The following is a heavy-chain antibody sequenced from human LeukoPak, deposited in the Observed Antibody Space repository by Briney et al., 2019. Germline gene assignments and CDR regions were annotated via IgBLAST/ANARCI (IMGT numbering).Heavy chain of an antibody. Sequence: ASVKVSCKASGYTFTSYGISWVRQAPGQGLEWMGWISAYNGNTNYAQKLQGRVTMTTDTSTSTAYMELSSLRSEDTAVYYCARTTYDFWSGYYHFDYWGQGTLVTVSS. CDR1: GYTFTSYG. CDR3: ARTTYDFWSGYYHFDY. CDR2: ISAYNGNT. J-gene: IGHJ4*02. D-gene: IGHD3-3*01. V-gene: IGHV1-18*01.